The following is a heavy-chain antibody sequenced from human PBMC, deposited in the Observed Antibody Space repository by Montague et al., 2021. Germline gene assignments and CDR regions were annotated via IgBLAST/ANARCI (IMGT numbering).Heavy chain of an antibody. V-gene: IGHV3-74*01. CDR2: ITSDGSDT. CDR3: VRVRPTAWFDS. CDR1: GFSFSSLW. J-gene: IGHJ5*01. D-gene: IGHD3-10*01. Sequence: SLRLSCAASGFSFSSLWMHWVRQAPGKGLVWVSQITSDGSDTNYADSVKGRFTISRDNAKSTLYLQMNSLRDEDTAVYYCVRVRPTAWFDSWGQGTLVTVSS.